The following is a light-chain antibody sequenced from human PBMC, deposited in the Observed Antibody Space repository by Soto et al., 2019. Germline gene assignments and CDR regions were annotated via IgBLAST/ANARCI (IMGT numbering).Light chain of an antibody. Sequence: TVLTQSTATLSVSPGERASLSCRASQSVSINLAWYQQKSGQAPRLLIHDASTRATGIPARFSGSRSGTEFTLTINSLQSEDSAVYYCQEYGNWHPEGTFGQGTKADIK. CDR3: QEYGNWHPEGT. V-gene: IGKV3-15*01. J-gene: IGKJ1*01. CDR2: DAS. CDR1: QSVSIN.